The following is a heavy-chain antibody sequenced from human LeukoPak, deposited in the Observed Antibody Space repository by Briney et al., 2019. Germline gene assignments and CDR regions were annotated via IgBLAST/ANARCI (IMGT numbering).Heavy chain of an antibody. J-gene: IGHJ6*03. V-gene: IGHV1-8*01. Sequence: ASVTVSFKASGYTFTSYDINWVRQATGQGLEWMGWMNPNSGNTGYAQKFQGRVTMTGNTSISTAYMELSSLRSEDTAVYYCARGGRIADTFYYYSYLDIWGKGTTVTISS. CDR3: ARGGRIADTFYYYSYLDI. CDR2: MNPNSGNT. D-gene: IGHD2-15*01. CDR1: GYTFTSYD.